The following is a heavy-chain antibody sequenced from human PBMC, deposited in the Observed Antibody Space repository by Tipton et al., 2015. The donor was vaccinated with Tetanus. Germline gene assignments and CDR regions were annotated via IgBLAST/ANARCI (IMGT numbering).Heavy chain of an antibody. CDR1: GGSISSYY. CDR2: IYYSGST. CDR3: ARAASYYDFWSGYYNGNYYYYYGMDV. J-gene: IGHJ6*02. V-gene: IGHV4-59*01. Sequence: TLSLTCAVYGGSISSYYWSWIRQPPGKGLEWIGYIYYSGSTNYNPSLKSRVTISVDTSKNQFSLKLSSVTAADTAVYYCARAASYYDFWSGYYNGNYYYYYGMDVWGQGTTVTVSS. D-gene: IGHD3-3*01.